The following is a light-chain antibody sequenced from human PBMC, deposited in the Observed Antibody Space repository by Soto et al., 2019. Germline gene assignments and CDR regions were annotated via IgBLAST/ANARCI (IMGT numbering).Light chain of an antibody. Sequence: DIQMTQSPSSLSASVGDRVSITCRASQGIRNDLGWYQLTPGQAPKRLIFTASTLGRGVPSRFSGSGSGTECHLTLSSLQPEDFANYYCLQHHSYPYTSGQGTKLQIK. CDR3: LQHHSYPYT. V-gene: IGKV1-17*01. CDR1: QGIRND. J-gene: IGKJ2*01. CDR2: TAS.